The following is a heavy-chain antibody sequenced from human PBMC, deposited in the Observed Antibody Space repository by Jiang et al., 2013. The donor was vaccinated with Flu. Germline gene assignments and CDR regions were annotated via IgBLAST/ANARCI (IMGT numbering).Heavy chain of an antibody. J-gene: IGHJ2*01. CDR1: GFTFSGSA. V-gene: IGHV3-73*01. CDR2: IRSKANSYAT. D-gene: IGHD1/OR15-1a*01. Sequence: GGGLVQPGGSLKLSCAASGFTFSGSAMHWVRQASGKGLEWVGRIRSKANSYATAYAASVKGRFTISRDDSKNTAYLQMNSLKTEDTAVYYCTAVWRITGTTGWYFDLWGRGTLVTVSS. CDR3: TAVWRITGTTGWYFDL.